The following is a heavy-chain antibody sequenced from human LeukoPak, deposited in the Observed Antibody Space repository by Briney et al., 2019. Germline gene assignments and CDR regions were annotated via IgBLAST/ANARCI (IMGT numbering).Heavy chain of an antibody. Sequence: GGALRLSCAASGFTFSSYSLNWVRQAPGEGLGGGFYINSSSSTIYYADSVKGRFTISRDNAKNSLYLQMNSLRAEDTAVYYCAKQLGYCSDGSCYFPYWGQGTLVTVSS. D-gene: IGHD2-15*01. V-gene: IGHV3-48*01. CDR3: AKQLGYCSDGSCYFPY. CDR1: GFTFSSYS. J-gene: IGHJ4*02. CDR2: INSSSSTI.